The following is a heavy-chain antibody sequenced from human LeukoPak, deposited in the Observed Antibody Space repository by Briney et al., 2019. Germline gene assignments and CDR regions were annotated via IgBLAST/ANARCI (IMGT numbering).Heavy chain of an antibody. Sequence: PSETLSLTCAVSGGSISSGGYSWSWIRQPPGTGLEWIGYIYYSGSTNYNPSLKSRVTISVDTSKNQFSLKLSSVTAADTAVYYRARDIGEMGFDYWGQGTLVTVSS. V-gene: IGHV4-61*08. CDR3: ARDIGEMGFDY. J-gene: IGHJ4*02. CDR2: IYYSGST. D-gene: IGHD5-24*01. CDR1: GGSISSGGYS.